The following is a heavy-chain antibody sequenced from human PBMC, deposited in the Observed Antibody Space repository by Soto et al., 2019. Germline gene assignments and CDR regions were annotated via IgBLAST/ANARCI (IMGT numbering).Heavy chain of an antibody. J-gene: IGHJ6*02. D-gene: IGHD1-7*01. Sequence: QVQVVESGGGVVQPGKSLRLSCAASAFTLSKFVMHWVRQAPGRGLEWVAVTSNDGSNTFYADSVKGRFTISRDNSKNTVDLQMNSLRTEATAVYYCARGNLDVWGQGTTVTVSS. CDR1: AFTLSKFV. CDR3: ARGNLDV. CDR2: TSNDGSNT. V-gene: IGHV3-30-3*01.